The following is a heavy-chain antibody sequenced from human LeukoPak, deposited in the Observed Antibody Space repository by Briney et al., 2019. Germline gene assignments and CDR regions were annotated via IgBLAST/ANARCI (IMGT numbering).Heavy chain of an antibody. D-gene: IGHD3-16*02. Sequence: SETLSLTCNVSDGSFMGLYWSWFRLPPGKGLEWIGEMSEGITNYHPSLQGRVTISIDSSKRQFSLHLASMTGADTAVYYCARRQYRLTWDKIDSWGQGTLVTVSS. J-gene: IGHJ4*02. CDR3: ARRQYRLTWDKIDS. V-gene: IGHV4-34*01. CDR1: DGSFMGLY. CDR2: MSEGIT.